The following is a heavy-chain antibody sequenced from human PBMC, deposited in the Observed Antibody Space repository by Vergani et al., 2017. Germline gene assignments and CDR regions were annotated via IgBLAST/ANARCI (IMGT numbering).Heavy chain of an antibody. CDR3: ARTSLVVPAAMGGRGEPADYYMDV. V-gene: IGHV3-21*01. CDR1: GFTFSSYS. CDR2: ISSSSSYI. D-gene: IGHD2-2*01. J-gene: IGHJ6*03. Sequence: EVQLVESGGGLVKPGGSLRLSCAASGFTFSSYSMNWVRQAPGKGLEWVSSISSSSSYIYYADSVKGRFTISRDNAKNSLYLQMNSLRAEDTAVYYCARTSLVVPAAMGGRGEPADYYMDVWGKGTTVTVSS.